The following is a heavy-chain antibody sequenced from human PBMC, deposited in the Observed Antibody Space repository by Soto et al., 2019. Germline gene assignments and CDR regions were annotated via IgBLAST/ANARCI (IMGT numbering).Heavy chain of an antibody. D-gene: IGHD3-10*01. J-gene: IGHJ6*02. V-gene: IGHV1-69*13. CDR1: GGTFSSYA. Sequence: SVKLSCKASGGTFSSYAISWVRQAPGQGLEWMGGIIPIFGTANYAQKFQGRVTITADESTSTAYMELSSLRSEDTAVYYCAREHYYGSGSARAGGMDVWGQGITVTVSS. CDR2: IIPIFGTA. CDR3: AREHYYGSGSARAGGMDV.